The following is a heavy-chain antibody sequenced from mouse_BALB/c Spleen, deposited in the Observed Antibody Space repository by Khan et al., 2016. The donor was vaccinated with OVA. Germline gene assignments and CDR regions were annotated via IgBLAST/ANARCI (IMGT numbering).Heavy chain of an antibody. Sequence: VQLQQSGPELVKPGASVKMSCTASGYTFTSSVIHWVRQKSGQGLDWIGYIYPFNDGTKYNEKFEGKATLTSEQSSSTAYMELSSLTSEDSAVYYCARNYRYDVYFDSWGQGTTLTVSS. CDR3: ARNYRYDVYFDS. CDR2: IYPFNDGT. CDR1: GYTFTSSV. D-gene: IGHD2-14*01. J-gene: IGHJ2*01. V-gene: IGHV1S136*01.